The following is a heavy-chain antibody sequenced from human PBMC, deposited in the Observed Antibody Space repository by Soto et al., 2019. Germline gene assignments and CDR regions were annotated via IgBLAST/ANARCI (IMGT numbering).Heavy chain of an antibody. CDR2: ISGSGGST. J-gene: IGHJ4*02. CDR1: GFTFSSYA. Sequence: PGGSLRLSCAASGFTFSSYAMSWVRQAPGKGLEWVSAISGSGGSTYYADSVKGRFTISRDNSKNTLYLQMNSLRADDTAVYYCAKDRSHDDSSGYSDYSGQGTMVTVSS. CDR3: AKDRSHDDSSGYSDY. V-gene: IGHV3-23*01. D-gene: IGHD3-22*01.